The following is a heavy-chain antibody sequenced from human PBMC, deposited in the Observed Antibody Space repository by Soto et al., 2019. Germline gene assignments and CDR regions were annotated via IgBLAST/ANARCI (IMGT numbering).Heavy chain of an antibody. CDR3: ARDDTRAGYDY. D-gene: IGHD5-18*01. CDR2: IYYSGST. Sequence: QVQLQESGPGLVKPSQTLSLTCTVSGGSITTGGYYWSWIRQHPGKGLEWIGYIYYSGSTSYNPSLEGRITLSVDTSKNQFSLTLNSVTAADTAVYFCARDDTRAGYDYWGQGTLVTVSS. CDR1: GGSITTGGYY. V-gene: IGHV4-31*03. J-gene: IGHJ4*02.